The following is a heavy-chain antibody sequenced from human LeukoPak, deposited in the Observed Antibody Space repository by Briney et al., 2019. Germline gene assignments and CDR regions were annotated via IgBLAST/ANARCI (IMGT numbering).Heavy chain of an antibody. V-gene: IGHV4-38-2*01. CDR1: GFTFSSYA. CDR3: ARSRVTMTFVASSIEVPGGPNVFDS. D-gene: IGHD3-22*01. J-gene: IGHJ4*02. CDR2: VYHSGST. Sequence: GSLRLSCAASGFTFSSYAMSWVRQAPGKGLEWIGSVYHSGSTYYNPSLQSRVTISVATYKNQFSLTLNSVTAADTALYYCARSRVTMTFVASSIEVPGGPNVFDSWGQGTLVTVSS.